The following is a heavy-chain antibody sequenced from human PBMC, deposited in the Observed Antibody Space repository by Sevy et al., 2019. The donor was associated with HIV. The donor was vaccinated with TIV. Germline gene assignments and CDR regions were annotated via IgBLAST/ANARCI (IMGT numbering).Heavy chain of an antibody. CDR1: GFTFSSYG. CDR2: IWYDGSNK. D-gene: IGHD3-3*01. Sequence: GGSLRLSCAASGFTFSSYGMHWVRQAPGKGLEWVAVIWYDGSNKYYADSVKGRFTISRDNSKNTLYLQMNSLRAEDTAVYYCVRGPSSHYDFWSGYPPDYYYGMDVWGQGTTVTVSS. CDR3: VRGPSSHYDFWSGYPPDYYYGMDV. J-gene: IGHJ6*02. V-gene: IGHV3-33*01.